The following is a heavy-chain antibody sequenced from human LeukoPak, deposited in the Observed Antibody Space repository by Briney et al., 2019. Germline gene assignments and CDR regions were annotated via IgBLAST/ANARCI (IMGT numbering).Heavy chain of an antibody. J-gene: IGHJ6*03. CDR3: ATDRQKVVVAATSDYYYYYMDV. CDR1: GYTFISYG. D-gene: IGHD2-15*01. CDR2: ISPYNGNT. Sequence: ASVKVSCKASGYTFISYGISWVRQAPGQGLEWMGWISPYNGNTNDAQKLQGRVTMTEDTSTDTAYMELSSLRSEDTAVYYCATDRQKVVVAATSDYYYYYMDVWGKGTTVTVSS. V-gene: IGHV1-18*01.